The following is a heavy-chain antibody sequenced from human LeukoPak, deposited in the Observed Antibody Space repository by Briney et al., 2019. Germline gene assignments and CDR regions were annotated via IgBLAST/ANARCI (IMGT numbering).Heavy chain of an antibody. CDR1: GYTFTSYY. V-gene: IGHV1-46*01. D-gene: IGHD5-18*01. CDR2: INPSGGST. Sequence: ASVKVSCKASGYTFTSYYMHWVRQSPGQGLEWMGIINPSGGSTSYAQKFQGRVTMTRDMSTSTVYMELSSLRSEDTAVYYCARRGYSYGFSKAVSLDYWGQGTLVTVSS. J-gene: IGHJ4*02. CDR3: ARRGYSYGFSKAVSLDY.